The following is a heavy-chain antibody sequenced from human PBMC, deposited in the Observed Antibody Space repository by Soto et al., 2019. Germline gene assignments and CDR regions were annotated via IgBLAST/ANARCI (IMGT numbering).Heavy chain of an antibody. CDR3: ARGTYSGYDAAFFEY. J-gene: IGHJ4*02. CDR2: IYYSGST. Sequence: PSETLSLTCTVSGGSISSYYWSWIRQPPGKGLEWIGYIYYSGSTNYNPSLKSRVTISVDTSKNQFSLKLSSVTAADTAVYYCARGTYSGYDAAFFEYWGQGTLVTVSS. V-gene: IGHV4-59*01. D-gene: IGHD5-12*01. CDR1: GGSISSYY.